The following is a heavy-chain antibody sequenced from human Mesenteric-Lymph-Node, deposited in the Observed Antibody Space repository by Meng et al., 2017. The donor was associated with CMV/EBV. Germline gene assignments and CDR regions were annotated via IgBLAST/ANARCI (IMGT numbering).Heavy chain of an antibody. J-gene: IGHJ5*02. CDR3: ARILWFAEQYNWFDP. CDR1: GFPFSAYG. V-gene: IGHV3-30*02. D-gene: IGHD3-10*01. CDR2: IRSDGSNK. Sequence: SGFPFSAYGMHWVRQAPGKGLEWVAFIRSDGSNKFYADSVKGRFIISRDNSQNTLFLRMNSLRAEDTAVYYCARILWFAEQYNWFDPWGQGTLVTVSS.